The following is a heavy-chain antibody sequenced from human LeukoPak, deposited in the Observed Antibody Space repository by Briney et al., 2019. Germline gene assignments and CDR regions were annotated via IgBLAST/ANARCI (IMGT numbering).Heavy chain of an antibody. J-gene: IGHJ5*02. Sequence: GESLKISCKGSGYSFTSYWIGWVRQMPGKGLEWMGIIYPGDSDTRYSPSFQGQVTISADKSISTAYLQWSSLKASDTAMYYCARQGEVGATSNWFDPWGQGTLVTVSS. CDR2: IYPGDSDT. V-gene: IGHV5-51*01. CDR3: ARQGEVGATSNWFDP. CDR1: GYSFTSYW. D-gene: IGHD1-26*01.